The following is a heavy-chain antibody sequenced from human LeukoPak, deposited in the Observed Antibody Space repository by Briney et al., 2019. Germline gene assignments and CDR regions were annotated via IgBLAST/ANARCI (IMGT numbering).Heavy chain of an antibody. CDR2: INHSGST. CDR3: ARSGYSSSWYEY. V-gene: IGHV4-34*01. D-gene: IGHD6-13*01. Sequence: PSETLSLTCAVYGGSFSGYYWSWIRQPPGKGLEWIGEINHSGSTNYNPSLKSRVTISVDTSKNQFSLKLSSVTAADTAVYYCARSGYSSSWYEYWGQGTLVTVSS. CDR1: GGSFSGYY. J-gene: IGHJ4*02.